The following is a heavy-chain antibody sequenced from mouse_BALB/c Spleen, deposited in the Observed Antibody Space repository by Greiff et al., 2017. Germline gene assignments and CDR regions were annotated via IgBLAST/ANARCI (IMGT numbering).Heavy chain of an antibody. D-gene: IGHD1-1*01. Sequence: EVQRVESGPGLVKPSQSLSLTCSVTGYSITSGYYWNWIRQFPGNKLEWMGYISYDGSNNYNPSLKNRISITRDTSKNQFFLKLNSVTTEDTATYYCARDYYGSSPFDYWGQGTTLTVSS. CDR1: GYSITSGYY. V-gene: IGHV3-6*02. CDR2: ISYDGSN. J-gene: IGHJ2*01. CDR3: ARDYYGSSPFDY.